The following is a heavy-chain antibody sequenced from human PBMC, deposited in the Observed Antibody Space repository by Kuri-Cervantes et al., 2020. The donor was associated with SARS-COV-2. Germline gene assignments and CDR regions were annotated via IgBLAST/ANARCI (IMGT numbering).Heavy chain of an antibody. V-gene: IGHV3-15*01. CDR2: IKSKTDGGTT. J-gene: IGHJ6*02. CDR1: GFTFSNAW. CDR3: TTGDYDFWSGYWGIYYYYYGMDV. Sequence: GESLKISCAASGFTFSNAWMSWVRQAPGKGLEWVGRIKSKTDGGTTDYAAPVKGRFTISRDDSKNTLYLQMNSLKTEDTAVYYCTTGDYDFWSGYWGIYYYYYGMDVWGQGTTVTVSS. D-gene: IGHD3-3*01.